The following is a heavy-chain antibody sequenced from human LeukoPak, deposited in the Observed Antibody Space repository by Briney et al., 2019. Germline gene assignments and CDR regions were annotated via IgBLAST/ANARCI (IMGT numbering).Heavy chain of an antibody. CDR3: ARAPGDDSSGYYHTVFDY. CDR2: INPSGGST. J-gene: IGHJ4*02. D-gene: IGHD3-22*01. CDR1: GYTFTSYY. Sequence: ASVKVSCKASGYTFTSYYMHWVRQAPGQGLEWMGIINPSGGSTSYAQKFQGRVTMTRDMSTSTVYMELSSLRSEDTAVYYCARAPGDDSSGYYHTVFDYWGQGTLVTVSS. V-gene: IGHV1-46*01.